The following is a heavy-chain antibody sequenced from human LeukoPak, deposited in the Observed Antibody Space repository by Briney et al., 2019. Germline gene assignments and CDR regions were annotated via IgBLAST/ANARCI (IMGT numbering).Heavy chain of an antibody. V-gene: IGHV4-39*01. CDR1: GGAITDSAYY. CDR2: IYYSGST. D-gene: IGHD4-23*01. J-gene: IGHJ4*02. Sequence: PSQTLSLTCTVSGGAITDSAYYWSWIRQFPGKGLEWIGSIYYSGSTYYNPSLKSRVTISVDTSKNQFSLKLSSVTAADTAVYYCARHEGIGDYGGLDYWGQGTLVTVSS. CDR3: ARHEGIGDYGGLDY.